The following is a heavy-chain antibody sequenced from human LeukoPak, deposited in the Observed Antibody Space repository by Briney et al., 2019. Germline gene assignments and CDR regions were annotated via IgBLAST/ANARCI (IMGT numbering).Heavy chain of an antibody. V-gene: IGHV1-46*01. CDR1: GFTFTNYN. J-gene: IGHJ6*03. D-gene: IGHD2-15*01. CDR2: INPSGGST. CDR3: ARGPLGYCSGGSCPNEDYYYYYMDV. Sequence: GASVKVSCKASGFTFTNYNMHWVRQAPGQGLEWMGIINPSGGSTNYAQNFQARVTMTRDTFTSTVYMELSSLRSEDTAVYYCARGPLGYCSGGSCPNEDYYYYYMDVWGKGTTVTVSS.